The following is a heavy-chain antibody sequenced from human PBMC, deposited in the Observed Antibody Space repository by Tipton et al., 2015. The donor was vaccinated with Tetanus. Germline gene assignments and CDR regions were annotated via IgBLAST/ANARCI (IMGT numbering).Heavy chain of an antibody. CDR2: INHSGST. CDR1: GGSFSGYY. CDR3: ARDGVRDC. V-gene: IGHV4-34*01. Sequence: TLSLTCAVYGGSFSGYYWSWIRQPPGKGLEWIGEINHSGSTNYNPSLKSRVTISVDTSKNQFSLKLSSVTAADTAVYYCARDGVRDCWGQGTLVTVSS. D-gene: IGHD1-1*01. J-gene: IGHJ4*02.